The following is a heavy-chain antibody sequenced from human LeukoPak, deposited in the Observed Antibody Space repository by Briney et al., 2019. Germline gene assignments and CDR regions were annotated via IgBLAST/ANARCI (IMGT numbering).Heavy chain of an antibody. V-gene: IGHV3-48*03. CDR3: ARLQGRLWFGELFSNWFDP. CDR2: ISSSGSTI. CDR1: GFTFSSYE. Sequence: PGGSLRLSCAASGFTFSSYEMNWVRQAPGKGLEWVSYISSSGSTIYYADSVKGRFTISRDNAKNSLYLQMNSLRAEDTAVYYCARLQGRLWFGELFSNWFDPWGKGTLVTVSS. J-gene: IGHJ5*02. D-gene: IGHD3-10*01.